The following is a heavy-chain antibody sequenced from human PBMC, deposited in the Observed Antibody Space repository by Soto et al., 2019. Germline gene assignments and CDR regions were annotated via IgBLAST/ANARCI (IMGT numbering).Heavy chain of an antibody. V-gene: IGHV3-73*01. CDR1: NFTFRGSA. CDR2: IRSKVNSYAT. J-gene: IGHJ3*02. Sequence: GGSLRLCCAASNFTFRGSAIHWARQASGKGLEWVGRIRSKVNSYATAYAASVKGRFTISRDDPKNTAYLQMNSLKTEDTAVYFCSRQYGSGSYSAFDIWGQGTMVTVSS. CDR3: SRQYGSGSYSAFDI. D-gene: IGHD3-10*01.